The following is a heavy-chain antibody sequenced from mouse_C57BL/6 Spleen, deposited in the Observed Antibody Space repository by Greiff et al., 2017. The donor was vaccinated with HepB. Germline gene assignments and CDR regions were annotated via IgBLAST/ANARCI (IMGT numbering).Heavy chain of an antibody. D-gene: IGHD2-4*01. Sequence: VQLQQSGPELVKPGASVKIPCKASGYTFTDYNMDWVKQSHGKSLEWIGDINPNNGGTIYNQKFKGKATLTVDKSSSTAYMELRSLTSEDTAVYYCARNYEDLTGAMDYWGQGTSVTVSS. CDR1: GYTFTDYN. CDR2: INPNNGGT. V-gene: IGHV1-18*01. CDR3: ARNYEDLTGAMDY. J-gene: IGHJ4*01.